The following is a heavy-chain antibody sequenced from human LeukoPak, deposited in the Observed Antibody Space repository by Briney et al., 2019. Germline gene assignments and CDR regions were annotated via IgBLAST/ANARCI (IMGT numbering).Heavy chain of an antibody. D-gene: IGHD3-22*01. CDR2: IIPIFGTA. J-gene: IGHJ3*02. Sequence: SVKVSCKASGGTFNSYAMTWVRQAPGQGLEWMGGIIPIFGTANYAQKFQGRVTITADKSTSTAYMELSSLRSEDTAVYYCARGLITMIANDAFDIWGQGTMVTVSS. CDR3: ARGLITMIANDAFDI. CDR1: GGTFNSYA. V-gene: IGHV1-69*06.